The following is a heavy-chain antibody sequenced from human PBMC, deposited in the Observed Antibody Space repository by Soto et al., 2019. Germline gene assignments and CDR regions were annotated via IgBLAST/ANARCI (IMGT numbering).Heavy chain of an antibody. J-gene: IGHJ3*02. CDR1: RFTLARSS. V-gene: IGHV1-58*02. D-gene: IGHD3-22*01. Sequence: SVEVTCKACRFTLARSSMRWMPQASEKRYEWIGWIVVGSGNTNYAQKFQERVTITRDMSTSTAYMELSSLRSEDTAVYYCAAFSQYYYDSSGYPGAFAIWRQGTIVTVSS. CDR2: IVVGSGNT. CDR3: AAFSQYYYDSSGYPGAFAI.